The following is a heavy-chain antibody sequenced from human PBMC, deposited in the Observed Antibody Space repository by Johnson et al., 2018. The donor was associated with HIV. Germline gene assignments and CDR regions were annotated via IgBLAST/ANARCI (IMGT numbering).Heavy chain of an antibody. CDR2: IWYDGSNK. CDR3: ASWHGDYGNALDI. D-gene: IGHD4-17*01. CDR1: GFTFSSYG. Sequence: QVQLVESGGGVVQPGRSLRLSCAASGFTFSSYGMHWVRQAPGKGLEWVAVIWYDGSNKYYADSVKGRFTISRDNSKNTLYLQMNSLRAEDTAVYYCASWHGDYGNALDIWGQGTMVTVSS. J-gene: IGHJ3*02. V-gene: IGHV3-33*01.